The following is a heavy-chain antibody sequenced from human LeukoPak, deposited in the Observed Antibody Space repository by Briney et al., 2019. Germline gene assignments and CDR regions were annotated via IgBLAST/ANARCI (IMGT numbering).Heavy chain of an antibody. CDR3: ARFSGLLWSSTTLYYYYGMDV. J-gene: IGHJ6*02. D-gene: IGHD3-10*01. CDR2: IYSSGDS. V-gene: IGHV4-4*07. Sequence: SETLSLTCTVSGDSISDYYWAWIRQPAGKGLEWIGRIYSSGDSYYHPSLKSRVTISIDTSKNQVSLKPSSVTAADTAVYYCARFSGLLWSSTTLYYYYGMDVWGQGTTVTVSS. CDR1: GDSISDYY.